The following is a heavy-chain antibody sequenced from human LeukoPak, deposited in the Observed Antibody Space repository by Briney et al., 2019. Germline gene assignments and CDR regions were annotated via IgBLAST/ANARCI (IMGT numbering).Heavy chain of an antibody. CDR3: ARYRSSSWSPFDY. Sequence: SETLSLTCAISGASFSGYSWTWIRQPPGKGLEWIGEFSHTGSPIYNPSLKSRVTISVDTSKNQFSLKLSSVTAADTAVYYCARYRSSSWSPFDYWGQGTLVTVSS. D-gene: IGHD6-13*01. CDR2: FSHTGSP. CDR1: GASFSGYS. V-gene: IGHV4-34*01. J-gene: IGHJ4*02.